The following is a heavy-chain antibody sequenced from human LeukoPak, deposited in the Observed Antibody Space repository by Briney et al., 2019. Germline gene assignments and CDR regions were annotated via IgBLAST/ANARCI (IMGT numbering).Heavy chain of an antibody. CDR2: IYSGGST. CDR3: ARDFYGGRYGVDY. V-gene: IGHV3-66*02. D-gene: IGHD1-26*01. CDR1: GFTVSANY. Sequence: GGSLRLSCAASGFTVSANYMTWVRQAPGKGLEWVSSIYSGGSTYYSDSVKGRFTISRDNSKNTLYLQMSSLRPEDTAVYYCARDFYGGRYGVDYWGQGTLVTVSS. J-gene: IGHJ4*02.